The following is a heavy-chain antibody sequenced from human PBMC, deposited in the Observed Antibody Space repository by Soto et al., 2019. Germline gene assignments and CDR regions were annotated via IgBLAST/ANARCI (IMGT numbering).Heavy chain of an antibody. J-gene: IGHJ4*02. V-gene: IGHV3-30*18. Sequence: QVQLVESGGGVVQPGRSLRLSYAASGFTFSSYAMHWVRQAPGKGLEWVAVISYDGSNKYYADSVKGRFTISRDNSKNTLYLQMNSLRAEDTAVYYCAKTQGRGYDGIFDYWGQGTLVTVSS. CDR1: GFTFSSYA. D-gene: IGHD5-12*01. CDR3: AKTQGRGYDGIFDY. CDR2: ISYDGSNK.